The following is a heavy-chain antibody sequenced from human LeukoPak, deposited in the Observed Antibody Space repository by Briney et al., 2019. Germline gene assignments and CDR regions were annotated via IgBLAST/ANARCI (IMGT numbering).Heavy chain of an antibody. CDR3: ACYKIVERNFDF. D-gene: IGHD5-24*01. CDR1: GASINGYY. Sequence: SETLSLTCTVSGASINGYYWSWIRQPPGKGLEWIGNVHYSLSSNYSPSLESRVTTSMDTSQRQFSPKLTSVTAADTAVYYCACYKIVERNFDFWGQGMLVTVSS. J-gene: IGHJ4*02. CDR2: VHYSLSS. V-gene: IGHV4-59*01.